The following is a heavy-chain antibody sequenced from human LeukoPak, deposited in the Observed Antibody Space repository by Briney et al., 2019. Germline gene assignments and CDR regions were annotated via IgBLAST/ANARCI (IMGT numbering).Heavy chain of an antibody. CDR2: IYYSGST. V-gene: IGHV4-30-4*01. D-gene: IGHD3-22*01. CDR3: AREAYYYDSSGFRY. CDR1: GGSISSGDYY. J-gene: IGHJ4*02. Sequence: SETLSLICTVSGGSISSGDYYWSWIRQPPGKGLEWIGYIYYSGSTYYNPSLKSRVTISVDTSKNQFSLKLSSVTAADTAVYYCAREAYYYDSSGFRYWGQGTLVTVSS.